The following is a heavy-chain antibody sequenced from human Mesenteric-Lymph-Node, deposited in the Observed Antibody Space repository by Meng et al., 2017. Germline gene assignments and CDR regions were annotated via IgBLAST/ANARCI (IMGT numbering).Heavy chain of an antibody. CDR1: GFTVSSNY. CDR2: ISSSSSYI. CDR3: ARSLKLGYFDSPPFDY. D-gene: IGHD3-9*01. J-gene: IGHJ4*02. V-gene: IGHV3-21*01. Sequence: GESLKISCAASGFTVSSNYVSWVRQAPGKGLEWVSYISSSSSYIYYADSLKGRFTISRDNSKNTLYLQMNSLRAEDTAVYYCARSLKLGYFDSPPFDYWGQGTLVTVSS.